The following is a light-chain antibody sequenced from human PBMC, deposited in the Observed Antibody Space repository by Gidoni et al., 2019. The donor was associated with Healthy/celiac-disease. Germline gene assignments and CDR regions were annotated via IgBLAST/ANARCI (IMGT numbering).Light chain of an antibody. CDR1: SSNIGAGYD. V-gene: IGLV1-40*01. CDR2: GNS. J-gene: IGLJ2*01. Sequence: QSVLTQPPSVSGAPGPGVTISGTGSSSNIGAGYDVPWYQQLPGTAPKLLIYGNSNRPSGVPDRFSGSKSGTSASLAITGLQAEDEADYYCQSYDSSLSGYVVFGGGTKLTVL. CDR3: QSYDSSLSGYVV.